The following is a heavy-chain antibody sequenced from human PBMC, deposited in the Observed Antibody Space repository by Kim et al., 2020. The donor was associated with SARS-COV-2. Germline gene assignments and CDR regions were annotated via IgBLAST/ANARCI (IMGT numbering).Heavy chain of an antibody. J-gene: IGHJ4*02. CDR2: SIPILGIA. CDR1: GGTFSSYA. Sequence: SVKVSCKASGGTFSSYAISWVRQAPGQGLEWMGRSIPILGIANYAQKFQGRVTITADKSTSTAYMELSSLRSEDTAVYYCARGGIAAAGFDYWGQGTLV. V-gene: IGHV1-69*04. D-gene: IGHD6-13*01. CDR3: ARGGIAAAGFDY.